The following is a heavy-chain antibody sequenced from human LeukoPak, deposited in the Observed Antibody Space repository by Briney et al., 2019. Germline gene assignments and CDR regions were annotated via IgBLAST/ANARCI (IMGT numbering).Heavy chain of an antibody. CDR1: GFTFTDYA. CDR3: ARRWLRTFDY. Sequence: GSLRLSCAASGFTFTDYAMNWVRQAPGKGLEWIGSIYYSGSTYYNPSLKSRVTISVDTSKNQFSLKLSSVTAADTAVYYCARRWLRTFDYWGQGTLVTVSS. D-gene: IGHD5-12*01. V-gene: IGHV4-38-2*01. J-gene: IGHJ4*02. CDR2: IYYSGST.